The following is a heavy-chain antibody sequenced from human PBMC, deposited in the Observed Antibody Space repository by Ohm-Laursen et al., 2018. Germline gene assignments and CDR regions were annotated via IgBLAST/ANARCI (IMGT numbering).Heavy chain of an antibody. D-gene: IGHD2-21*02. J-gene: IGHJ3*02. V-gene: IGHV1-69*04. CDR1: GGTFSSYA. CDR2: IIPILGIA. Sequence: SSVKVSCKASGGTFSSYAISWVRQAPGQGLEWMGRIIPILGIANYAQKFQGRVTITADKSTSTAYMELSSLRSEDTAVYYCARDLKGDPRGAFDIWGQGTMVTVSS. CDR3: ARDLKGDPRGAFDI.